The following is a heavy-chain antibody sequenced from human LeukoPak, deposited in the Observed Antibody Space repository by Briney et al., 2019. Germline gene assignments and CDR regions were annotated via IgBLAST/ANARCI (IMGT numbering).Heavy chain of an antibody. J-gene: IGHJ4*02. Sequence: SETLSLTCAVYGGSFSGYYWSWIRQPPGKGLEWIGEINHSGSTNYNPSLKSRVTISVDTSKNQFSLNLRSVSAADTAVYYCAKDVASNSGFDSWGQGTLVTVSS. D-gene: IGHD6-13*01. CDR2: INHSGST. CDR1: GGSFSGYY. V-gene: IGHV4-34*01. CDR3: AKDVASNSGFDS.